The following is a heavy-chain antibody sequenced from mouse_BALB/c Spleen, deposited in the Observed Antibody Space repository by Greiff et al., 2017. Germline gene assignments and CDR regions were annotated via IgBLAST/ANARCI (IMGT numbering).Heavy chain of an antibody. V-gene: IGHV5-4*02. Sequence: EVQRVESGGGLVKPGGSLKLSCAASGFTFSDYYMYWVRQTPEKRLEWVATISDGGSYTYYPDSVKGRFTISRDNAKNNLYLQMSSLKSEDTAMYYCARGGYSYYAMDYWGQGTSVTVSS. D-gene: IGHD2-3*01. J-gene: IGHJ4*01. CDR2: ISDGGSYT. CDR1: GFTFSDYY. CDR3: ARGGYSYYAMDY.